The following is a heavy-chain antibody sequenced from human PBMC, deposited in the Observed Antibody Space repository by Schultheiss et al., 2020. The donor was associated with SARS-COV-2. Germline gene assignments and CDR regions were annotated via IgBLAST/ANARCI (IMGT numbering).Heavy chain of an antibody. V-gene: IGHV3-11*04. D-gene: IGHD3-10*01. J-gene: IGHJ3*02. Sequence: GGSLRLSCAASGFTFSDYYMSWIRQAPGKGLEWVSYISSSGSTIYYADSVKGRFTISRDNSKNTLYLQMNSLRAEDTAVYYCAREGVNYYGSGSYYRSYAFDIWGQGTMVTVSS. CDR2: ISSSGSTI. CDR1: GFTFSDYY. CDR3: AREGVNYYGSGSYYRSYAFDI.